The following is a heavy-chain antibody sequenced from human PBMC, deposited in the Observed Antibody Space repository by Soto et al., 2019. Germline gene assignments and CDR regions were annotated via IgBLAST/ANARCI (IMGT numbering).Heavy chain of an antibody. CDR3: AKDIVDSSSWYQTIAVGMGG. Sequence: EVQLVESGGGLVQPGRSLRLSCAASGFTFDDYAMHWVRQAPGKGLEWVSGISWNSGSIGYADSVKGRFTISRDNAKNSLYLQMNSLRAEDTALYYCAKDIVDSSSWYQTIAVGMGGWGQGTPVTVSS. V-gene: IGHV3-9*01. CDR1: GFTFDDYA. D-gene: IGHD6-13*01. J-gene: IGHJ6*02. CDR2: ISWNSGSI.